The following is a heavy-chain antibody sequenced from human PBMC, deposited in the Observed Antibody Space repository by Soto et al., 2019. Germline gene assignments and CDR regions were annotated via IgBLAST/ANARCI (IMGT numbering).Heavy chain of an antibody. CDR3: ARDRYPYGMDV. D-gene: IGHD1-26*01. CDR1: GFSVSTHY. V-gene: IGHV3-53*01. Sequence: EVQLVESGGGLIQPGGSLRIFCGASGFSVSTHYMSWVRQAPGKGLDWVSVIYIDGNTYYADSVKGRFTISRDNSKNTIYLQMYTLRAEDTAIYYCARDRYPYGMDVWGQGTTVTVSS. J-gene: IGHJ6*02. CDR2: IYIDGNT.